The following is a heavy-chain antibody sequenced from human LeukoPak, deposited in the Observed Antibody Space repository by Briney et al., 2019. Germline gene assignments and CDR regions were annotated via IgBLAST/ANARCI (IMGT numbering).Heavy chain of an antibody. J-gene: IGHJ4*02. Sequence: SETLSLTSTVSGGSISSYYWSWIRQPPGKGLEWIGYIYYSGSTNYNPSLKSRVTISVDTSKNQFSLKLSSVTAADTAVYYCARYGDYDIRYFDYWGQGTLVTVSS. CDR2: IYYSGST. CDR1: GGSISSYY. D-gene: IGHD4-17*01. V-gene: IGHV4-59*01. CDR3: ARYGDYDIRYFDY.